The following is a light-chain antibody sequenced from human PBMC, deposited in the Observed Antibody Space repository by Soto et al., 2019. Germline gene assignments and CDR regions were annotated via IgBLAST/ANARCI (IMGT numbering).Light chain of an antibody. CDR3: QQYNDWPPGYT. J-gene: IGKJ2*01. CDR2: GAS. Sequence: VMTQSPATLSVSPGERATLHCRASQSVSSNLGWYQHKPGQAPRLLIYGASTRATGIPARFSGSGSGTDFPLTISGLQSEDFAVYYCQQYNDWPPGYTFGQWTKVEIK. CDR1: QSVSSN. V-gene: IGKV3-15*01.